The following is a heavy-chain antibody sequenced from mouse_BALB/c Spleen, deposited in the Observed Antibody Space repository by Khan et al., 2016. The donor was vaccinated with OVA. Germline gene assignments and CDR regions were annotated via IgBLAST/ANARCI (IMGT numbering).Heavy chain of an antibody. J-gene: IGHJ3*01. V-gene: IGHV5-6*01. CDR2: VSTGGGYT. CDR3: SRLAYYYDSEGFDY. CDR1: GFSFSTYG. Sequence: EVQLVESGADLVKPSRSLSLSCAASGFSFSTYGMSWVRQTPDKRLEWVATVSTGGGYTYYPASLNGRFTISRDNAKHTLFLQMSGLKSEDTAMFYCSRLAYYYDSEGFDYWGQGTLVTVSA. D-gene: IGHD1-1*01.